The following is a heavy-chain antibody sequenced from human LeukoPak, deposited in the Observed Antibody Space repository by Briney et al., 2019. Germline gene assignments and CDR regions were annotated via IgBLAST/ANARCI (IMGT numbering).Heavy chain of an antibody. CDR2: IIPIFGTA. CDR1: GGTFSSYA. J-gene: IGHJ3*02. CDR3: ASVTTGTYDAFDI. V-gene: IGHV1-69*05. Sequence: SVKVSCKASGGTFSSYAISWVRQAPGQGLEWMGGIIPIFGTANYAQKFQGRVTITTDESTSTAYMELSSLRSEDTAVYYCASVTTGTYDAFDIWGQGTMVTVSS. D-gene: IGHD1-1*01.